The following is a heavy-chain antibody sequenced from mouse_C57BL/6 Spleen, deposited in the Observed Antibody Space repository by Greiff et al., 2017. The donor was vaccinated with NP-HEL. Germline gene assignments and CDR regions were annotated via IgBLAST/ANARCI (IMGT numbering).Heavy chain of an antibody. J-gene: IGHJ2*01. CDR1: GYTFTSYW. D-gene: IGHD2-3*01. CDR2: IYPSDSET. CDR3: ARYDGYSLDY. Sequence: QVQLQQPGAELVRPGSSVKLSCKASGYTFTSYWMDWVKQRPGQGLEWIGNIYPSDSETHYNQKFKDKATLTVDKSSSTAYMQLSSLTSEDSAVYYCARYDGYSLDYWGQGTTLTVSS. V-gene: IGHV1-61*01.